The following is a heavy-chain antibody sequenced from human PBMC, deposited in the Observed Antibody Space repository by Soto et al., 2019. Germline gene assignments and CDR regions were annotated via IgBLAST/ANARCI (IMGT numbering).Heavy chain of an antibody. J-gene: IGHJ5*02. V-gene: IGHV4-38-2*01. CDR2: IYRGGST. D-gene: IGHD3-22*01. CDR3: ARVGPWVPYYYDSSPYTFENWFDP. CDR1: GYSISSGYY. Sequence: SETLSLTCAVSGYSISSGYYWGWLRQPPGKGLEWIGSIYRGGSTYYNPSLNGRVTLSIDMTNNHVSLILNSVTAADTAVYYCARVGPWVPYYYDSSPYTFENWFDPWGQGTLVTVSS.